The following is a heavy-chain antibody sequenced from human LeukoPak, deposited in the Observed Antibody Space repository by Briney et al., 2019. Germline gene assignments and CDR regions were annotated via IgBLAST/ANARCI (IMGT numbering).Heavy chain of an antibody. CDR3: AKQPMIVVVITWAHY. CDR2: ISGSGGST. J-gene: IGHJ4*02. D-gene: IGHD3-22*01. V-gene: IGHV3-23*01. Sequence: GGSLRLSCAASGFTFSSYAMSWVRQAPGKGLEWVSAISGSGGSTYYADSVKGRFTISRDNSKNTLYLQMNSLRAEDTAVYYCAKQPMIVVVITWAHYWGQGTLVTVSS. CDR1: GFTFSSYA.